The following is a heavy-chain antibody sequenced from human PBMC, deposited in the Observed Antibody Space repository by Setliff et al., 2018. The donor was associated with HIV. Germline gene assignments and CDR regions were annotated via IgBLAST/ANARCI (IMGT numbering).Heavy chain of an antibody. Sequence: PSETLSLTCAVSGFSISSGYCWGWIRQPPGKGLEWVGSIYHSGTTYYNPSLKSRVTISVDTSKNQFSLKLSSVTAADTAVYYCARMYSGYDWSPAGARTRYFDYWGQGTLVTVSS. CDR1: GFSISSGYC. CDR3: ARMYSGYDWSPAGARTRYFDY. J-gene: IGHJ4*02. D-gene: IGHD5-12*01. CDR2: IYHSGTT. V-gene: IGHV4-38-2*01.